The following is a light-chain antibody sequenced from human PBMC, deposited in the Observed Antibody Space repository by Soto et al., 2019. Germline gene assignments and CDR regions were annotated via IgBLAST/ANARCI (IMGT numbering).Light chain of an antibody. CDR1: QSVSSN. Sequence: EIVMPQSPATLSVSPGERATLSCRASQSVSSNLAWYQQKPGQAPRLLIYGASTRATGIPARFSGSGSGTDFTLTISSLQSEDFAVYYCQQYNNWPPLTVGGGTNVEIK. CDR3: QQYNNWPPLT. CDR2: GAS. V-gene: IGKV3-15*01. J-gene: IGKJ4*02.